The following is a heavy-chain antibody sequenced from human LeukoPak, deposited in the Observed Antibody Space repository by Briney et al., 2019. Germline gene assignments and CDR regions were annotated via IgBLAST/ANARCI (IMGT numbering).Heavy chain of an antibody. J-gene: IGHJ4*02. Sequence: SVKVSCKASGGTFSSCAISCVRQAPGQGLEWMGGIIPICGTANYAQKFQGRVTITADESTSTAYMELSSLRSEDTAVYYCARAYSGSYYSGYYFDYWGQGTLVTVSS. D-gene: IGHD1-26*01. V-gene: IGHV1-69*13. CDR2: IIPICGTA. CDR3: ARAYSGSYYSGYYFDY. CDR1: GGTFSSCA.